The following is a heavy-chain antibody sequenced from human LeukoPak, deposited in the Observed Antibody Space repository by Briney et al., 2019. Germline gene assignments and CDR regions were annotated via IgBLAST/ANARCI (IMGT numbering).Heavy chain of an antibody. CDR1: GFTFSSYS. J-gene: IGHJ3*02. V-gene: IGHV3-21*04. CDR2: ISSSSSYI. D-gene: IGHD1-14*01. CDR3: AKPARTDAFDI. Sequence: GGSLRLSCAASGFTFSSYSMNWVRQAPGKGLEWVSSISSSSSYIYYADSVKGRFTISRDNSKNTLYLQMNSLRAEDTAVYYCAKPARTDAFDIWGQGTMVTVSS.